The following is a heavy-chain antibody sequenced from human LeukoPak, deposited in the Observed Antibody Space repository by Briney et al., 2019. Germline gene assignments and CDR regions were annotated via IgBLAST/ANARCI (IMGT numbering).Heavy chain of an antibody. D-gene: IGHD2/OR15-2a*01. Sequence: PGGSLRLSCTGSGFTFSNSWMTWVRQAPGKGLEWVADIKEDGGVKNYVEYVKGRFTISRDNAKNSLHLQMSSLRVEDTAVYYCARDRAYSTYDYWGQGTLVRVSS. J-gene: IGHJ4*02. CDR3: ARDRAYSTYDY. CDR2: IKEDGGVK. V-gene: IGHV3-7*01. CDR1: GFTFSNSW.